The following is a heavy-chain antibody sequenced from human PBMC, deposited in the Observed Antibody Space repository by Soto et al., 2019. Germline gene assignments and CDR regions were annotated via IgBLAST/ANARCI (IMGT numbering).Heavy chain of an antibody. CDR2: IDASGNT. Sequence: PSETLSLTCTVSVDSITTYYWSWIRQPAGKGLEWIGRIDASGNTNYNPSLNSRVTMSIDTSKKQFSLKLTSATAADTAIYYCARYSNNWFQTEGMDVWGQGTTVTVSS. CDR3: ARYSNNWFQTEGMDV. CDR1: VDSITTYY. J-gene: IGHJ6*02. D-gene: IGHD6-13*01. V-gene: IGHV4-4*07.